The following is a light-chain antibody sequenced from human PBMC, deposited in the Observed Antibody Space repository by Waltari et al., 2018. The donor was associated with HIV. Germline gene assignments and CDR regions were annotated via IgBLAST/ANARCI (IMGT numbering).Light chain of an antibody. J-gene: IGLJ3*02. CDR1: SPNIGSNT. Sequence: QSVLTQPPSASGTPGQRVTISCSGSSPNIGSNTVNWYHQLPGTAPKLLIYTKNQRPSGVPDRFSGSKSGTSASLAISGLQSEDEADYYCAAWDDSLNGWVFGGGTKLTVL. CDR3: AAWDDSLNGWV. CDR2: TKN. V-gene: IGLV1-44*01.